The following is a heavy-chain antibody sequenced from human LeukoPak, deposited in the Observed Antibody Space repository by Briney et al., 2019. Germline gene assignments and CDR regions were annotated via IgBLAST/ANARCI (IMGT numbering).Heavy chain of an antibody. CDR1: GGSFSGYY. CDR2: INHSGST. V-gene: IGHV4-34*01. D-gene: IGHD6-6*01. CDR3: ARLIEYSSSYNWFDP. Sequence: SETLSLTCAVYGGSFSGYYWSWIRQPPGKGLEGIGEINHSGSTNYNPSLKSRVTISVDTSKNQFSLKLSSVTAADTAVYYCARLIEYSSSYNWFDPWGQGTLVTVSS. J-gene: IGHJ5*02.